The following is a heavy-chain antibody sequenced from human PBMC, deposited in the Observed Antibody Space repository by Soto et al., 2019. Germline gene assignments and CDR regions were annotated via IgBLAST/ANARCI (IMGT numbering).Heavy chain of an antibody. V-gene: IGHV3-72*01. CDR1: GFSFSDYH. D-gene: IGHD3-10*01. CDR2: IRHKVNSYTI. CDR3: GRDRAVRGSLYDALEI. Sequence: GGSLRLSCAASGFSFSDYHMDRVREAPGKGLEWVGRIRHKVNSYTIYYADSVEARFTVSRDNAKNSLYLQMNTLRAEDTAVYYCGRDRAVRGSLYDALEIWGQGTMVTVSS. J-gene: IGHJ3*02.